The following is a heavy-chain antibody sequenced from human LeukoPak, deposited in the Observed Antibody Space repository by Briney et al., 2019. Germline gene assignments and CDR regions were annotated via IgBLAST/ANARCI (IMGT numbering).Heavy chain of an antibody. V-gene: IGHV4-31*03. CDR3: GRAPRITIFGVVIIRFDP. D-gene: IGHD3-3*01. Sequence: SQTLSLTCTVSGGSISSGGYYWSWIRQHPGKGLEWIGYIYYSGSTYYNPSLKSRVTISVDTSKNQFSLKLSSVTAADTAVYYCGRAPRITIFGVVIIRFDPWGQGTLVTVSS. CDR2: IYYSGST. J-gene: IGHJ5*02. CDR1: GGSISSGGYY.